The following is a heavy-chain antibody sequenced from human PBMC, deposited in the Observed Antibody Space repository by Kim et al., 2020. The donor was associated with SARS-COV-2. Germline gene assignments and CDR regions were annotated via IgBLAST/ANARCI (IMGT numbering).Heavy chain of an antibody. Sequence: ASVKVSCKASGYTFTSYYLHWVRQAPGQGLEWMGIINPSGGSTSYAQKFQGRVTMTRDTSTSTLYMELSSLRSEDTAVYYCARESRITMIRGGPGWFDPWGQGTLVTVSS. CDR3: ARESRITMIRGGPGWFDP. D-gene: IGHD3-10*01. V-gene: IGHV1-46*01. J-gene: IGHJ5*02. CDR1: GYTFTSYY. CDR2: INPSGGST.